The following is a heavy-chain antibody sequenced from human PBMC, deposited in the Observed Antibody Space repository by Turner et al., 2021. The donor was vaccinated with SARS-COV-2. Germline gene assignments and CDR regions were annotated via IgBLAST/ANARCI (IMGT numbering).Heavy chain of an antibody. CDR1: DGSFSDYY. D-gene: IGHD6-19*01. Sequence: QLQLQHWGAGLLKPSGTLSLTCAVYDGSFSDYYWAWIRQPPGKGLEWIGEIRHSGRMNYNSSLKSRVTNAADTSNKQFSLRLSSVNAADTALYYCERVVYSGSSPFPVVRLYSYYGMDVWGQGTTVTVSS. CDR2: IRHSGRM. V-gene: IGHV4-34*01. J-gene: IGHJ6*02. CDR3: ERVVYSGSSPFPVVRLYSYYGMDV.